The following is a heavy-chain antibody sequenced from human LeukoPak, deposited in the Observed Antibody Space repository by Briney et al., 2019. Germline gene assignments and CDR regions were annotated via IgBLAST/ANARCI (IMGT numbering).Heavy chain of an antibody. D-gene: IGHD2-2*01. V-gene: IGHV3-23*01. CDR2: ISASGGST. Sequence: PGGSLRLSCAAPGFTFSSYTMNWVRHAPGKGLEWVSVISASGGSTYYADSVKGRFTISRDNPTNTLYLQMNSLRVEDTAVYYCAKFSPSNLDYWGQGTLVTVSS. J-gene: IGHJ4*02. CDR3: AKFSPSNLDY. CDR1: GFTFSSYT.